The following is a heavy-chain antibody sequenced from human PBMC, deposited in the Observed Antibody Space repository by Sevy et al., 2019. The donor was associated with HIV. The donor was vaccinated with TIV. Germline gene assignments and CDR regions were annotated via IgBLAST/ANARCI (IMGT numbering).Heavy chain of an antibody. J-gene: IGHJ5*02. CDR3: AREDYYDASGGWVDP. V-gene: IGHV1-2*06. Sequence: ASVKVSCKASGYTFIDYYIHWVRQAPGQALEWMGRINPNSGATTYAQKFQDRVTMTRDTSISTSYMELRRLRSDDTAVYYCAREDYYDASGGWVDPWGQGTLVTVSS. CDR2: INPNSGAT. D-gene: IGHD3-22*01. CDR1: GYTFIDYY.